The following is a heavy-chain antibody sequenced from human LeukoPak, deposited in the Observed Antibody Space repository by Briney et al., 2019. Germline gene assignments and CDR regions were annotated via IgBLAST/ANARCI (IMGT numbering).Heavy chain of an antibody. CDR3: AKSNGYGLVDI. J-gene: IGHJ3*02. Sequence: SETLSLTCTVSGGSISSYYWSWIRQPAGKGLEWIGRIYTSGSTNYNPSLKSRVTMSVDTSRNQFSLKLDSVTAADTAVYYCAKSNGYGLVDIWGQGTMVTVSS. CDR1: GGSISSYY. D-gene: IGHD3-10*01. V-gene: IGHV4-4*07. CDR2: IYTSGST.